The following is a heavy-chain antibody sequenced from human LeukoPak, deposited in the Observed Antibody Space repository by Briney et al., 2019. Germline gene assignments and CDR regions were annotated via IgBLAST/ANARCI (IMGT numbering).Heavy chain of an antibody. CDR1: GGSISSYY. Sequence: SETLSLTCTVSGGSISSYYWSWIRQPPGKGLEWIGYIYYSGSTNYNPSLKSRVTISVDTSKNQFSLKLSSVTAADTAVYHCVRARPGVLGSWLFEGFDYWGQGTLVTVSS. D-gene: IGHD3-9*01. V-gene: IGHV4-59*01. CDR3: VRARPGVLGSWLFEGFDY. CDR2: IYYSGST. J-gene: IGHJ4*02.